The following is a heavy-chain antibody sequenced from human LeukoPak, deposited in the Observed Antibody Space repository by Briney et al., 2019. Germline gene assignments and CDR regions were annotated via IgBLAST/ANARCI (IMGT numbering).Heavy chain of an antibody. CDR1: GFTFSDYE. CDR2: ISTSGSII. J-gene: IGHJ6*03. V-gene: IGHV3-48*03. CDR3: ARDATTEPGTVYMDV. Sequence: GGSLRLSCAASGFTFSDYEMNWVRQAPGKGLEWILHISTSGSIIHYADSVRGRFTISRDNAKNSLYLQMNSLRAEDTALYFCARDATTEPGTVYMDVWGKGTTVTISS. D-gene: IGHD6-13*01.